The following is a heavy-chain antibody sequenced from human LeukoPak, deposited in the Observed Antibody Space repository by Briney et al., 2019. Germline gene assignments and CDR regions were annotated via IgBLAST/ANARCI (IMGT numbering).Heavy chain of an antibody. CDR1: GGSFSGYY. CDR2: INHSGST. D-gene: IGHD3-9*01. V-gene: IGHV4-34*01. CDR3: ARSSLALRXXXXXWFDAFDI. J-gene: IGHJ3*02. Sequence: SETLSLTCAVYGGSFSGYYWSWIRQPPGKGLEWIGEINHSGSTNYNPSLKSRVTISVDTSKNQFSLKLSSVTAADTAVYYCARSSLALRXXXXXWFDAFDIWGQGTMVTVSS.